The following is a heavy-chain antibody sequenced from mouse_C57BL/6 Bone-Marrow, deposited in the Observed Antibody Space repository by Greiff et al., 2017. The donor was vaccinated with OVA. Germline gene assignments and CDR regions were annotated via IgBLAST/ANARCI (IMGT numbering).Heavy chain of an antibody. J-gene: IGHJ3*01. Sequence: QVQLKQSGAELVKPGASVKMSCKASGYTFTSYWITWVKQSPGQGLEWIGDIYPGSGSTNYNEKFKSKATLTVDTSSSTAYMQLSSLTSEDAAVYYCARDFVGAYWGQGTLVTVSA. CDR2: IYPGSGST. CDR1: GYTFTSYW. CDR3: ARDFVGAY. V-gene: IGHV1-55*01.